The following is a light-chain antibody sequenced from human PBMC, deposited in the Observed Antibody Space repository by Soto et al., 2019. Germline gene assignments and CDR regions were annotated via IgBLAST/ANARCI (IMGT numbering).Light chain of an antibody. CDR1: SSDIGAYNY. CDR2: DVN. CDR3: CSYAGSYTVV. J-gene: IGLJ2*01. V-gene: IGLV2-11*01. Sequence: QSVLTQPRSVSGSPGQSVTISCTGTSSDIGAYNYVSWYHQYPGKAPKVLIYDVNKRPSGVPDRFSGSKSGNTASLTISGLQAEDEADYYCCSYAGSYTVVFGGGTKLTVL.